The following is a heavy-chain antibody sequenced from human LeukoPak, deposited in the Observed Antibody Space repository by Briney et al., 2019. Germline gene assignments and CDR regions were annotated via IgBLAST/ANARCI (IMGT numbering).Heavy chain of an antibody. V-gene: IGHV4-39*07. Sequence: SETLSLTCTVSGGSISSSSYYWGWIRQPPGKGLEWIGSIYYSGSTNYNPSLKSRVTISVDTSKNQFSLKLSSVTAADTAVYYCARGQLLRIDYWGQGTLVTVSS. J-gene: IGHJ4*02. CDR3: ARGQLLRIDY. D-gene: IGHD1-26*01. CDR2: IYYSGST. CDR1: GGSISSSSYY.